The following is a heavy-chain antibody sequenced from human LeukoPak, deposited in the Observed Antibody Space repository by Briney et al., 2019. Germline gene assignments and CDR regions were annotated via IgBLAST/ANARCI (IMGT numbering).Heavy chain of an antibody. J-gene: IGHJ4*02. CDR3: ARHIIVADFFDY. CDR2: IYYSGST. CDR1: GVSISSSSYY. V-gene: IGHV4-39*01. D-gene: IGHD5-12*01. Sequence: SETLSLTCTVSGVSISSSSYYWGWIRQPPGKGLEWIGSIYYSGSTYYNPSLKSRVTISVDTSKNQFSLKLSSVTAADTAVYYCARHIIVADFFDYWGQGTLVTVSS.